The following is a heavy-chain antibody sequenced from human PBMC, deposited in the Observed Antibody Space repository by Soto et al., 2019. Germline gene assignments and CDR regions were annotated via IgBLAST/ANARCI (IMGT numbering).Heavy chain of an antibody. CDR3: LRVLAARFYYYGMDV. V-gene: IGHV3-73*01. CDR2: IRSKANSYAT. D-gene: IGHD6-6*01. J-gene: IGHJ6*02. Sequence: PGGSLRLSCAASGFTFSGSAMHWVRQASGKGLEWVGRIRSKANSYATAYAASVKGRFTISRDDSKNTAYLQMNSLKTEDTAVYYCLRVLAARFYYYGMDVWGQGTTVTVSS. CDR1: GFTFSGSA.